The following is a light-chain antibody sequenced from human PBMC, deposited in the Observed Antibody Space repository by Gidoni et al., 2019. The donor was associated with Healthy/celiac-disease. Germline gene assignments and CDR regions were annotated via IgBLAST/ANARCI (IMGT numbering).Light chain of an antibody. CDR2: DAS. J-gene: IGKJ5*01. Sequence: DIVLTQSPATLSLSPGERATLSCWASPSVSSYLAWYQQKPGQAPRLLIYDASNRATGIPARFSGSGSGTDFTLTISSLEPEDFAVYYCQQRSNWPPITFGQGTRLEIK. V-gene: IGKV3-11*01. CDR3: QQRSNWPPIT. CDR1: PSVSSY.